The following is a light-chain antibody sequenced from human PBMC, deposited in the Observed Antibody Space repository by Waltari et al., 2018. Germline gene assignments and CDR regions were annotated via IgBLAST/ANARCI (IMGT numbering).Light chain of an antibody. V-gene: IGLV1-44*01. CDR3: ASYDDSLNGVI. CDR2: RND. J-gene: IGLJ2*01. Sequence: SILTQLPSLSGAPGQGVTLLCSGDTSNLGNKAVSWSQQLPGATPRLLIYRNDQRPSGVPDRFSASKSDASASASLAITGLQPGDEGDYFCASYDDSLNGVIFGGGTKLTVL. CDR1: TSNLGNKA.